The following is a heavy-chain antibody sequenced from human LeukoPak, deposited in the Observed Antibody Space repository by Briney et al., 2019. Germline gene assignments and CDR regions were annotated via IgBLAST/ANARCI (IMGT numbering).Heavy chain of an antibody. D-gene: IGHD1-26*01. V-gene: IGHV4-59*01. Sequence: PSETLSLTCSVSGDSMSNFYWSWIRQPPGKGLEWIGYIDYSGSTSYNPSLKSRVTISIDTSKNQFSLRLSSVAAADTAVYYCARDTFGGSYYHPFDYWGQGTLVTVSS. CDR3: ARDTFGGSYYHPFDY. CDR1: GDSMSNFY. J-gene: IGHJ4*02. CDR2: IDYSGST.